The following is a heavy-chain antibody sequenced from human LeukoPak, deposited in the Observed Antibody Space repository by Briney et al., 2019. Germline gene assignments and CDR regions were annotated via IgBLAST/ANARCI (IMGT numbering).Heavy chain of an antibody. J-gene: IGHJ3*02. D-gene: IGHD3-16*01. Sequence: PSETLSLTCTVSGGSISSYYWSWIRQPPGKGLEWIGYIYYSGSTNYNPSLKSRVTISVDTSKNQFSLKLSSVTAADTAVYYCARDRGGDYDPPDAFDIWGQGTMVTVSS. V-gene: IGHV4-59*01. CDR1: GGSISSYY. CDR2: IYYSGST. CDR3: ARDRGGDYDPPDAFDI.